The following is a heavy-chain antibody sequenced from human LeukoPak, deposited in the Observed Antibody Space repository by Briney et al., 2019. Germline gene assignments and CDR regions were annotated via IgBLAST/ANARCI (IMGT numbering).Heavy chain of an antibody. CDR1: SWSFSGHY. CDR3: ARREGTIFGGGLYYYYYFDV. D-gene: IGHD3-3*01. Sequence: PSETLSLTCAVFSWSFSGHYWTWIRQPPGKGLEWIGEIIDSGSTNYNASLKSRVTISVDRSKKQFSLKMKYVTAADSPVYYCARREGTIFGGGLYYYYYFDVWGTGTPVTVS. CDR2: IIDSGST. V-gene: IGHV4-34*12. J-gene: IGHJ6*03.